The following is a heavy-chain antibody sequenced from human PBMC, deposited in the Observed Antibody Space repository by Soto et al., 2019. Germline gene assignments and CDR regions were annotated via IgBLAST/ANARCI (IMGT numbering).Heavy chain of an antibody. CDR1: GFTFSSYA. J-gene: IGHJ4*02. V-gene: IGHV3-23*01. CDR2: ISGSGCST. CDR3: AKDPKATIYFDY. Sequence: GSLRVACAAPGFTFSSYAMSWVRQAPGKGLEWVSAISGSGCSTYYADSVKGRFTISRDNSKNTLYLQMNSLRAEDTAVYYCAKDPKATIYFDYWGQGILVTVSS. D-gene: IGHD5-12*01.